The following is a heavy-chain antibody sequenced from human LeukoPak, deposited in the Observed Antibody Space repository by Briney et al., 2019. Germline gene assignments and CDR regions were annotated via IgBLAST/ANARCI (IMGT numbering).Heavy chain of an antibody. V-gene: IGHV3-7*01. CDR3: ARAHYSNGPPYYFYYYMDV. D-gene: IGHD4-11*01. Sequence: GGSLRLSCAASGFTFSSYWMTWARQAPGKGLEWVANIKQDESQKYYGDSVRGRFTISRDNSKNTLDLQMNSLRADDTAVYYCARAHYSNGPPYYFYYYMDVWGKGTTVTVSS. J-gene: IGHJ6*03. CDR2: IKQDESQK. CDR1: GFTFSSYW.